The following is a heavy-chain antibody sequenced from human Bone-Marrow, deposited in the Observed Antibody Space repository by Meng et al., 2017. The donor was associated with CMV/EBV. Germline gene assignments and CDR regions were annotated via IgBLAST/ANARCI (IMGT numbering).Heavy chain of an antibody. J-gene: IGHJ4*02. V-gene: IGHV3-23*01. CDR3: AKQYDGSGSYYNG. D-gene: IGHD3-10*01. CDR1: GFTFSSYD. CDR2: ISGRGTST. Sequence: GGSLRLSCAASGFTFSSYDMSWVRQTPGKGLEWVSNISGRGTSTFYTDSVKGRFTISRDNSKKTLYLQMNSLRAEDTALYYCAKQYDGSGSYYNGWGQGTLVTVSS.